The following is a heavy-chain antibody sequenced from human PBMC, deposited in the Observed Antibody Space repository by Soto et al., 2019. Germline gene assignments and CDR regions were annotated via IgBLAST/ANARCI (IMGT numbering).Heavy chain of an antibody. Sequence: QVQLVESGGSVVQPGTSLRLSCAASGFTFSSYGIHWVRQAPGKGLEWVALISHDGSRKEYAESQKGRFTISRDNSKNTVYLQRNSLRFEDTAVYFCAKDVSRGPSVLRGFDLWGQGTVVTVSS. CDR2: ISHDGSRK. J-gene: IGHJ3*01. V-gene: IGHV3-30*18. D-gene: IGHD3-3*01. CDR3: AKDVSRGPSVLRGFDL. CDR1: GFTFSSYG.